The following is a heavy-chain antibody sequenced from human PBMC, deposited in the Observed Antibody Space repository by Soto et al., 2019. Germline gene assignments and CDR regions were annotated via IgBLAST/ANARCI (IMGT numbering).Heavy chain of an antibody. V-gene: IGHV1-18*01. CDR1: GYTFTSYG. Sequence: ASVKVSCKASGYTFTSYGISWVRQAPGQGLEWMGWISAYNGNTNYAQKLQGRVTMTTDTSTSTAYMELRSLRSDDTAVYYCARDPPLGDYYDSSGYYYEYFQHWGQGTLVTVSS. CDR3: ARDPPLGDYYDSSGYYYEYFQH. J-gene: IGHJ1*01. D-gene: IGHD3-22*01. CDR2: ISAYNGNT.